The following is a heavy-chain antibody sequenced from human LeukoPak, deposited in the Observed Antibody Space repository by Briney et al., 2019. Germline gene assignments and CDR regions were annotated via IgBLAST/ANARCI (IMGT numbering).Heavy chain of an antibody. D-gene: IGHD3-3*01. CDR3: ASQGGDDFWSGYYGY. CDR2: ISSSSSYI. V-gene: IGHV3-21*01. Sequence: GGSLRLSCAASGSTFSSYSMNWVRQAPGKGLEWVSSISSSSSYIYYADSVKGRFTISRDNAKNSLYLQMNSLRAEDTAVYYCASQGGDDFWSGYYGYWGQGTLVTVSS. CDR1: GSTFSSYS. J-gene: IGHJ4*02.